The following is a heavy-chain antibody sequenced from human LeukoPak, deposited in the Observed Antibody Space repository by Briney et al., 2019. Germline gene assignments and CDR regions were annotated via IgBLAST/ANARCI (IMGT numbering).Heavy chain of an antibody. CDR1: GFTVSSNY. V-gene: IGHV3-53*01. CDR2: MYSGGKT. J-gene: IGHJ5*02. Sequence: GGSLRLSCAASGFTVSSNYMSWVRQAPGKGLEWVSVMYSGGKTYYADSVKGRFTISRDNSKNTLHLQMNSLRAEDTAVYYCVREGYNNTWYKSWGQGTLVTVSS. D-gene: IGHD6-13*01. CDR3: VREGYNNTWYKS.